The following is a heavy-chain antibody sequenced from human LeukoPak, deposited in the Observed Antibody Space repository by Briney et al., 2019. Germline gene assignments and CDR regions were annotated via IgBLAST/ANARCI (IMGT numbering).Heavy chain of an antibody. CDR1: GGSISSSSYY. Sequence: PSETLSLTCTVSGGSISSSSYYWGWIRQPPGKGLEWIGSIYYSGSTYYNPSLKSRVTISVDTSKNQFSLKLSSVTAADTAVYYCARGNPQWLVSPFDYWGQGTLVTVSS. CDR2: IYYSGST. CDR3: ARGNPQWLVSPFDY. V-gene: IGHV4-39*07. J-gene: IGHJ4*02. D-gene: IGHD6-19*01.